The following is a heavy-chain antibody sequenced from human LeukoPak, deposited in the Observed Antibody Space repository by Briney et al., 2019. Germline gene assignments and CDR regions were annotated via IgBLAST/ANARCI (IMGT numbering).Heavy chain of an antibody. V-gene: IGHV3-23*01. CDR3: AARPPIVVAGPFDY. Sequence: GGPLRLSCAGSGFPFSSSAMGWVRQAPGKGLEWVSTISGSDGSTYLADSVKGRFSVSRDNSKNTLYLQMSSLRVDDTAVYYCAARPPIVVAGPFDYWGQGMLVSVSS. CDR2: ISGSDGST. D-gene: IGHD2-15*01. J-gene: IGHJ4*02. CDR1: GFPFSSSA.